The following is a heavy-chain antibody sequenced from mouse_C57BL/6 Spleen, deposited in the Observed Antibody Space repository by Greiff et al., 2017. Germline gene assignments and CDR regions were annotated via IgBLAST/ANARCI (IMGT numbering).Heavy chain of an antibody. V-gene: IGHV1-82*01. CDR1: GYAFSSSW. CDR3: ARRGLEGGGYWYFDV. D-gene: IGHD3-3*01. CDR2: IYPGDGDT. J-gene: IGHJ1*03. Sequence: VKLQESGPELVKPGASVKISCKASGYAFSSSWMNWVKQRPGKGLEWIGRIYPGDGDTNYNGKFKGKATLTADKSSSTAYMQLSSLTSEDSAVYFCARRGLEGGGYWYFDVWGTGTTVTVSS.